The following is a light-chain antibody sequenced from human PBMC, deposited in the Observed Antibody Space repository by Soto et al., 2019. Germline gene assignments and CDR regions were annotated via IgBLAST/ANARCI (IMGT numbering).Light chain of an antibody. V-gene: IGKV1-16*01. CDR3: QQYNTYPVT. CDR2: GAS. CDR1: QDIGSF. J-gene: IGKJ5*01. Sequence: DIQMTQSPSSLSASVGDRVTITCRATQDIGSFLAWFQQKPWKAPESLIYGASDLYSGVPSRFSGSGSGTDFTLTITGLQPEDSATYYCQQYNTYPVTFGQGTRLEIK.